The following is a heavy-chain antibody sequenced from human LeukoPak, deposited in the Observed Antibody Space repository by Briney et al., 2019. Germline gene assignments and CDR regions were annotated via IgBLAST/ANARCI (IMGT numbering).Heavy chain of an antibody. CDR3: ARHIGGGIEDMDV. V-gene: IGHV4-59*08. Sequence: SETLSLTCIVSGGSIGTYYWRWIRQPPGKGLEWIWYIYVTGSTRYNPYLQSRVTISVAKSRNQFFLKMSSVTAADTAVYYCARHIGGGIEDMDVWGTGTKVTVSS. CDR2: IYVTGST. D-gene: IGHD3-16*02. J-gene: IGHJ6*03. CDR1: GGSIGTYY.